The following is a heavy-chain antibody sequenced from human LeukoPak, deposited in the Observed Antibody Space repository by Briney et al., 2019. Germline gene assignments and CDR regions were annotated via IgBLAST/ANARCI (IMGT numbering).Heavy chain of an antibody. CDR2: IIPIFGTA. V-gene: IGHV1-69*13. CDR3: ARGTRWLSQSRRYFDY. D-gene: IGHD5-24*01. Sequence: SVKVSCKASGYTFTSYYMHWVRQAPGQGLEWMGGIIPIFGTANYAQKFQGRVTITADESTSTAYMELSSLRSEDTAVYYCARGTRWLSQSRRYFDYWGQGTLVTVSS. CDR1: GYTFTSYY. J-gene: IGHJ4*02.